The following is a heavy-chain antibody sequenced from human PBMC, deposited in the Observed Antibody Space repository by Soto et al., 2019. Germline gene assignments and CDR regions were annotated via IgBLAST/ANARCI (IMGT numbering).Heavy chain of an antibody. D-gene: IGHD6-6*01. J-gene: IGHJ6*02. CDR2: INPNSGGS. V-gene: IGHV1-2*04. CDR1: GYTFTGYY. CDR3: ARDLGSSGYYGMDV. Sequence: QVQLVQSGAEVKKPGASVKVSCKASGYTFTGYYMHWVRQAPGQGLEWMGWINPNSGGSNYAQKFQGWVTMTRDTSISTAYMELSRLRSDDTAVYYCARDLGSSGYYGMDVWGQGTTVTVSS.